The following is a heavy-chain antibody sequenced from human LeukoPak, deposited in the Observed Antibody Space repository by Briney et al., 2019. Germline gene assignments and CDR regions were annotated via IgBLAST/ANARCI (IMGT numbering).Heavy chain of an antibody. CDR3: ATPDRVAVAGTSAFDI. J-gene: IGHJ3*02. V-gene: IGHV1-24*01. D-gene: IGHD6-19*01. CDR1: GYTLTELS. Sequence: GASVKVSCKVSGYTLTELSMHWVRQAPGKGLEWMGGFDPEDGETIYAQKFQGGVTMTEDTSTDTAYMELSSLRSEDTAVYYCATPDRVAVAGTSAFDIWGQGTMVTVSS. CDR2: FDPEDGET.